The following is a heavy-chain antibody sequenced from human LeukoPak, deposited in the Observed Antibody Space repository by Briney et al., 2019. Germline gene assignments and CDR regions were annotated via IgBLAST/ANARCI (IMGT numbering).Heavy chain of an antibody. CDR2: ISAYNGNT. D-gene: IGHD6-6*01. CDR1: GYTFTSYA. CDR3: ARDFEYSSSYFDFDY. J-gene: IGHJ4*02. Sequence: GASVKVSCKASGYTFTSYAMNWVRQAPGQGLEWMGWISAYNGNTNYAQKLQGRVTMTTDTSTSTAYMELRSLRSDDTAVYYCARDFEYSSSYFDFDYWGQGTLVTVSS. V-gene: IGHV1-18*01.